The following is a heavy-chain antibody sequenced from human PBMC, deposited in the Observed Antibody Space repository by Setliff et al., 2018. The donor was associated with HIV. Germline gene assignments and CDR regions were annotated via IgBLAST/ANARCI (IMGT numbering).Heavy chain of an antibody. CDR2: ISVFNGNT. V-gene: IGHV1-18*01. D-gene: IGHD6-13*01. J-gene: IGHJ4*02. CDR1: GYTFSSYG. Sequence: ASVKVSCKASGYTFSSYGISWVRQAPGQGLEWVGWISVFNGNTDYAGKFEGRVTMTTDTSTNTAYMELRSLRSDDTAVYYCARRGRHAAPGITYYLDYWGQGTLVTVSS. CDR3: ARRGRHAAPGITYYLDY.